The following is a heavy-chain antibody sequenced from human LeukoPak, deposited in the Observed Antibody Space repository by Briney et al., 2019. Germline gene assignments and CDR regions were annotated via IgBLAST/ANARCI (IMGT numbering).Heavy chain of an antibody. Sequence: GGSLRLSCAASGFTFSSYSMNWVCQAPGKGLEWVSYISSSSSTIYYADSVKGRFTISRDNAKNSLYLQMNSLRAEDTAVYYCASAYAGDAFDIWGQGTMVTVSS. CDR3: ASAYAGDAFDI. CDR2: ISSSSSTI. J-gene: IGHJ3*02. D-gene: IGHD2-2*01. CDR1: GFTFSSYS. V-gene: IGHV3-48*01.